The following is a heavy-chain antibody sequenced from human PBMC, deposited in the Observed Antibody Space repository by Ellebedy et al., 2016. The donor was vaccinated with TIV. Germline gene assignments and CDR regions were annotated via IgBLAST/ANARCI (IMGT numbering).Heavy chain of an antibody. CDR1: GSSTISGPY. CDR2: RYHSGST. V-gene: IGHV4-38-2*02. J-gene: IGHJ4*02. Sequence: MPSETLSLPCPLFGSSTISGPYRGWIRSPPGSGPQWTGSRYHSGSTYYTPSLKSRVTMSVDTSKHQFSLRLSAVPAADTAVYYCARDGEGRLDYWGPGTLVTVSS. CDR3: ARDGEGRLDY.